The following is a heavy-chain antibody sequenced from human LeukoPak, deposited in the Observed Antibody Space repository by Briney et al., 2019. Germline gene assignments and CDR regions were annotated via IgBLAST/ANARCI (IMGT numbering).Heavy chain of an antibody. CDR1: GYTFTGYY. V-gene: IGHV1-2*06. J-gene: IGHJ5*02. Sequence: ASVNVSCKASGYTFTGYYMHWVRQAPGQGLEWMGRINPNSGGTNYAQKFQGRVTMTRDTSISTANMELRRLRSDDTAVYYCAIVGATIGWFDPWGQGTLVTVSS. D-gene: IGHD1-26*01. CDR2: INPNSGGT. CDR3: AIVGATIGWFDP.